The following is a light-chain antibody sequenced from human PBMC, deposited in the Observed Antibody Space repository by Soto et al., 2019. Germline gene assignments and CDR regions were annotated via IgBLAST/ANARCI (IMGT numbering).Light chain of an antibody. CDR1: SSDVGDYNY. CDR3: SAPAGINNVV. Sequence: QSALTQHPSASGAPGQSVTISCTGTSSDVGDYNYVSWYQQHPGKAPKLIIYEVTKRPSGVPDRFSGSKSGNTASLTVSGLQAEDEADYYCSAPAGINNVVFGGGTKLTVL. CDR2: EVT. J-gene: IGLJ3*02. V-gene: IGLV2-8*01.